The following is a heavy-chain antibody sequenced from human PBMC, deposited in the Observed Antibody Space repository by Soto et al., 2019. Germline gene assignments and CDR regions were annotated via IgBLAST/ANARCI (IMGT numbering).Heavy chain of an antibody. CDR2: MNANSGNT. J-gene: IGHJ4*02. CDR1: GYTFTSYD. D-gene: IGHD3-3*01. Sequence: ASVKVSCKASGYTFTSYDINWVRQATGQGLEWMGWMNANSGNTGYAQQFQGRVTMTRNTSTSTAYMELRSLKSDDTAVYYCARISQSDFWSGYYYFFDYWGQGTLVTVSS. CDR3: ARISQSDFWSGYYYFFDY. V-gene: IGHV1-8*01.